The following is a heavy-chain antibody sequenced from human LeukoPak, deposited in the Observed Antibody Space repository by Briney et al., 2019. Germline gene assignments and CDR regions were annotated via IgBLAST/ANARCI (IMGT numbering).Heavy chain of an antibody. D-gene: IGHD2-15*01. J-gene: IGHJ4*02. Sequence: GGSLRLSCAASGFTFSSYGMHWVRLAPGRGLEWVAIIWHDGSNKYYADSVKGRFTISRDNSKNTLDLQMNSLRAEDTAVYYCARDRSSGAFDYWGQGTLVTVSS. CDR3: ARDRSSGAFDY. CDR2: IWHDGSNK. CDR1: GFTFSSYG. V-gene: IGHV3-33*01.